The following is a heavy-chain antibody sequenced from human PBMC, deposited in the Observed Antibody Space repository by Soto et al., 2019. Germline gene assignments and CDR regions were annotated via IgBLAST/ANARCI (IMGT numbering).Heavy chain of an antibody. CDR2: IIPIFGTA. J-gene: IGHJ5*02. Sequence: ASVKVSCKASGGTFSSYAISWVRQAPGQGLEWMGGIIPIFGTANYAQKFQGRVTITADESTSTAYMELSSLRSEDTAVYYCARDRRRTTTVVTPRWFDPWGQGTLVTVSS. V-gene: IGHV1-69*13. CDR1: GGTFSSYA. D-gene: IGHD4-17*01. CDR3: ARDRRRTTTVVTPRWFDP.